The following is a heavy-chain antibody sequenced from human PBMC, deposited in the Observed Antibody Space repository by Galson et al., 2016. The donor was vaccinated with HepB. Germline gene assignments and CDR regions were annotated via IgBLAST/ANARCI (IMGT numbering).Heavy chain of an antibody. J-gene: IGHJ4*02. V-gene: IGHV5-51*01. CDR2: IYPGDSET. CDR1: GYRFTTYW. D-gene: IGHD6-19*01. CDR3: GRIGYSSGHDY. Sequence: QSGADVKKPGESLKISCQGSGYRFTTYWIGWVRQMPGIGLEWMGIIYPGDSETKYSPSFQGQVTISVDKSISTVYLQWSGLKASDTAMYYCGRIGYSSGHDYWGQGTLVTVSS.